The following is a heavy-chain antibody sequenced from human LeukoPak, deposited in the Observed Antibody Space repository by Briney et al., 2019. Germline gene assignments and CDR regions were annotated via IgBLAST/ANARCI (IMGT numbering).Heavy chain of an antibody. Sequence: GASVKVSYKASGYTFTSYGISWVRQAPGQGLEWMGWISAYNGNTNYAQKLQGRVTMTTDTSTSTAYMELRSLRSDDTAVYYCARDVDSSGWSPPWYYYYYMDVWGKGTTVTVSS. V-gene: IGHV1-18*01. CDR1: GYTFTSYG. CDR2: ISAYNGNT. J-gene: IGHJ6*03. CDR3: ARDVDSSGWSPPWYYYYYMDV. D-gene: IGHD6-19*01.